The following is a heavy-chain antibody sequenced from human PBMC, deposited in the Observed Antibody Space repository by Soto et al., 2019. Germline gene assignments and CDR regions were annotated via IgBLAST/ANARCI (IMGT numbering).Heavy chain of an antibody. CDR2: ISWNSGTI. CDR1: GFTFDDNA. J-gene: IGHJ4*02. CDR3: ARDMYFITAAGGGIDD. V-gene: IGHV3-9*01. Sequence: EVQLVESGGGLVQPGRSLRLSCAASGFTFDDNAMHWVRQSPGKGLEWVSGISWNSGTIAYADSVKGRFTISRDNAKNPLYLEMNSLRAEGPGLYFCARDMYFITAAGGGIDDWGQGTLVTVSS. D-gene: IGHD6-25*01.